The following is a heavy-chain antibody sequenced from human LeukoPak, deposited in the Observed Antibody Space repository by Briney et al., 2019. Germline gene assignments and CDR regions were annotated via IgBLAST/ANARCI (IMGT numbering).Heavy chain of an antibody. CDR3: ARDALDDSSGYYSDY. CDR1: GGTFSSYA. Sequence: SVKVSCKASGGTFSSYAISWVRQAPGQGLEWMGGIIPIFGTANYAQKFQGRVTITTDESTSTAYMELSSLRSEDTAVYYCARDALDDSSGYYSDYWGQGTLVTVSS. V-gene: IGHV1-69*05. J-gene: IGHJ4*02. D-gene: IGHD3-22*01. CDR2: IIPIFGTA.